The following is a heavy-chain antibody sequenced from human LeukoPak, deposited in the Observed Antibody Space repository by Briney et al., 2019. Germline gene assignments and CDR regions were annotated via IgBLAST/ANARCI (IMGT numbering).Heavy chain of an antibody. Sequence: GSLRLSCAASGFTFSSYGMHWVRQAPGKGLEWVAVISYDGSNKYYADSVKGRFTISRDNSKNTLYLQMNSLRAEDTAVYYCAKDRLLWFGELDGLDYWGQGTLVTVSS. J-gene: IGHJ4*02. D-gene: IGHD3-10*01. CDR3: AKDRLLWFGELDGLDY. V-gene: IGHV3-30*18. CDR1: GFTFSSYG. CDR2: ISYDGSNK.